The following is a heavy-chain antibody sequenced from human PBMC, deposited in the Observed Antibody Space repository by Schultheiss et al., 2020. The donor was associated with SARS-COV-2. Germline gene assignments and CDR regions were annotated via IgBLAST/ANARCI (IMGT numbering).Heavy chain of an antibody. J-gene: IGHJ3*02. Sequence: LSLTCTVSGGSISSYYWSWIRQPPGKGLEWIGSIYYSGSTYYNPSLKSRVTISVDTSKNQFSLKLSSVTAADTAVYYCARSQWFGEFRDAFDIWGQGTMVTVSS. CDR2: IYYSGST. V-gene: IGHV4-59*01. D-gene: IGHD3-10*01. CDR1: GGSISSYY. CDR3: ARSQWFGEFRDAFDI.